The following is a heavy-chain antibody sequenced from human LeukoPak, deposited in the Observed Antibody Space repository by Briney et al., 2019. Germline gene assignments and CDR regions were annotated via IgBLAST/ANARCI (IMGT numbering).Heavy chain of an antibody. J-gene: IGHJ4*02. CDR3: ARINYGDF. Sequence: SETLSLTCTVSGVSVSSSSFYWGWIRQPPGKGLGWIGSIYYSGDTYYNPSLKSRVTISVDTSKNQFSLKLTSVTAADTALYYCARINYGDFWGQGALVTVSS. V-gene: IGHV4-39*07. CDR2: IYYSGDT. CDR1: GVSVSSSSFY.